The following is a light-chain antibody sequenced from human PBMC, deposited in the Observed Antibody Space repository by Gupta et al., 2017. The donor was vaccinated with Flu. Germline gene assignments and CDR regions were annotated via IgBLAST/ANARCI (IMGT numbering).Light chain of an antibody. J-gene: IGLJ2*01. CDR2: QDT. CDR1: NLARKY. CDR3: QAWDGSTAV. V-gene: IGLV3-1*01. Sequence: SYELTQSPSVSVSPGQPASITCSGDNLARKYVCWYQQKPGQSPLLVIYQDTKWPSGIPERFSGSKSGNTATLTISGTQAMDEADYYCQAWDGSTAVFGGGTKLTVL.